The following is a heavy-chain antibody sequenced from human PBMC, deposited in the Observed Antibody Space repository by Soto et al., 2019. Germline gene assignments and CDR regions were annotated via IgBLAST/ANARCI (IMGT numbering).Heavy chain of an antibody. J-gene: IGHJ6*02. CDR1: GYSFTNYW. D-gene: IGHD6-19*01. CDR2: IYPGDSDT. Sequence: LGESLKISCKGSGYSFTNYWIGWVRQMPGKGLEYMGLIYPGDSDTRYSPSFQGQVTISSDKSISTAYLQWSSLKASDTAMYYCARHGAVAGSHNYYAMDVWGQGTTVTVSS. V-gene: IGHV5-51*01. CDR3: ARHGAVAGSHNYYAMDV.